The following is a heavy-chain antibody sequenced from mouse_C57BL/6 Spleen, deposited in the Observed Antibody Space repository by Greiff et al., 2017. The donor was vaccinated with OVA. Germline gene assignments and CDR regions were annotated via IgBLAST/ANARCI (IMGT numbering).Heavy chain of an antibody. CDR1: GYTFTSYW. J-gene: IGHJ2*01. D-gene: IGHD4-1*02. Sequence: QVQLKQPGAELVRPGSSVKLSCKASGYTFTSYWMHWVKQRPIQGLEWIGNIDPSDSETHYNQKFKDKATLTVDKSSSTAYMQLSSLTSEDSAVYYCARETGPTGTKFDYWGQGTTLTVSS. CDR2: IDPSDSET. CDR3: ARETGPTGTKFDY. V-gene: IGHV1-52*01.